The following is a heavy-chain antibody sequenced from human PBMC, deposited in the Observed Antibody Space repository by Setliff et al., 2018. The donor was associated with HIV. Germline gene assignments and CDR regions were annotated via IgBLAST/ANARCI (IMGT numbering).Heavy chain of an antibody. CDR2: GYYSGTT. J-gene: IGHJ5*02. D-gene: IGHD3-3*01. CDR3: GRGSRITIFGVVKGTNWFDP. Sequence: SETLSLTCTVSGGSISSYYWNWIRQSPGKGLEWIGFGYYSGTTNYNPSLKSRVTMSVDTSKNQFSLKLNSVTAADTAVYYCGRGSRITIFGVVKGTNWFDPWGRGTLVTV. V-gene: IGHV4-59*12. CDR1: GGSISSYY.